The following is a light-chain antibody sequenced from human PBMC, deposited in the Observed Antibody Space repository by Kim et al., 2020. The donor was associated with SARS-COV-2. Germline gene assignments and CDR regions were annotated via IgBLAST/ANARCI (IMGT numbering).Light chain of an antibody. J-gene: IGLJ1*01. CDR2: QDT. V-gene: IGLV3-1*01. Sequence: VSPGQTASITCSGHKLGDKYACWYQQKPGQSPVLVIYQDTKRPSGIPERFSGSNSGNTATLTISGTQAMDEADYYCQAWDSSTYVFGAGTKVTVL. CDR3: QAWDSSTYV. CDR1: KLGDKY.